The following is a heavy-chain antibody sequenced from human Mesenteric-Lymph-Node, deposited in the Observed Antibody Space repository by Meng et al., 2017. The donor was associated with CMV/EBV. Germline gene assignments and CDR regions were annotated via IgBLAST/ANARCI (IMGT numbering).Heavy chain of an antibody. CDR2: IKPDGSEK. V-gene: IGHV3-7*01. Sequence: GESLKISCAASGFTFSGCWMNWVRQAPGKGLEWVANIKPDGSEKYYVDSVKGRFTISRDNAKTSLYLQMNNLRAEDTAMYYCARAPGTGWGQGTMVTVSS. CDR3: ARAPGTG. J-gene: IGHJ4*02. CDR1: GFTFSGCW.